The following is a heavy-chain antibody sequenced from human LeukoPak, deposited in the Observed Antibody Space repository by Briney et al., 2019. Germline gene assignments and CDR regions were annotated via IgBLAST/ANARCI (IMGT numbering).Heavy chain of an antibody. J-gene: IGHJ3*01. D-gene: IGHD3-10*01. CDR2: ISSGSDTI. V-gene: IGHV3-48*01. Sequence: PGGSLRLSCAASGLAFSTYSMSWVRQAPGKGLEWVSHISSGSDTIYYADSVKGRFTISRDNAKNSLYLQMNRLRADDTAVYYCARGSSEVLLWFGESPNWGQGTMVTVSS. CDR1: GLAFSTYS. CDR3: ARGSSEVLLWFGESPN.